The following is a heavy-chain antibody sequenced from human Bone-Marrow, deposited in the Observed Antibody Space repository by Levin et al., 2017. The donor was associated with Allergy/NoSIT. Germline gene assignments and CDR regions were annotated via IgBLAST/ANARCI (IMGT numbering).Heavy chain of an antibody. CDR3: AKGPTVTTTLGDY. V-gene: IGHV3-23*01. CDR1: GFTFSSYA. J-gene: IGHJ4*02. Sequence: GGSLRLSCAASGFTFSSYAMSWVRQAPGKGLEWVSAISGSGGSTYYADSVKGRFTISRDNSKNTLYLQMNSLRAGDTAVYYCAKGPTVTTTLGDYWGQGTLVTVSS. D-gene: IGHD4-17*01. CDR2: ISGSGGST.